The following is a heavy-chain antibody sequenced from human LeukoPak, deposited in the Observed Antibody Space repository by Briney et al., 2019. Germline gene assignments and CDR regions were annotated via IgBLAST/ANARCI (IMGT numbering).Heavy chain of an antibody. J-gene: IGHJ4*02. CDR1: GFSISSDD. D-gene: IGHD1-26*01. Sequence: SETLSLTCLVSGFSISSDDCWGWIRQPPGKGLEWIGYIYYSGSTNYNPSLKSRVTISVDTSKNQFSLKLSSVTAADTAVYYCARSIVGATSFDCWGQGTLVTVSS. CDR3: ARSIVGATSFDC. V-gene: IGHV4-59*08. CDR2: IYYSGST.